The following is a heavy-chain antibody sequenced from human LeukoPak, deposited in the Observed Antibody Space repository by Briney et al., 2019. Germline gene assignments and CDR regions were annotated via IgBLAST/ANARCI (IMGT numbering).Heavy chain of an antibody. Sequence: PRGSLRLSWAAAGFTSSSYWMHWVRQAPGTGLGWVSRIKRDGSSTSYAVCVKGRFNISRDNAKNKLYLQMNSLRAEDTAVYYCARGDFWSGYDYWGQGTLVTVSS. CDR3: ARGDFWSGYDY. CDR2: IKRDGSST. V-gene: IGHV3-74*01. J-gene: IGHJ4*02. CDR1: GFTSSSYW. D-gene: IGHD3-3*01.